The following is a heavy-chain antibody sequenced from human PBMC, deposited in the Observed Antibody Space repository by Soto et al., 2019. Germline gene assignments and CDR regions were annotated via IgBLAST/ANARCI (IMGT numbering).Heavy chain of an antibody. Sequence: QVQLQESGPGLVKPSETLSLTCTVSGGAISSYYWSWIRQPPGKGLEWIGYIYYSGSTNYNPSLKSRVTISVDTSKNQCSLKLSSVTAADTAVYYCAVNSGTNGGVGYFDLWGRGTLGTVSS. CDR2: IYYSGST. J-gene: IGHJ2*01. V-gene: IGHV4-59*01. CDR1: GGAISSYY. D-gene: IGHD1-26*01. CDR3: AVNSGTNGGVGYFDL.